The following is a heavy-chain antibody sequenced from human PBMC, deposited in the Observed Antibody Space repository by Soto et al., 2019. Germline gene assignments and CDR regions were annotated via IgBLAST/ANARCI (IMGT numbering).Heavy chain of an antibody. CDR1: GFTFSSYS. CDR2: ISSSSSTI. V-gene: IGHV3-48*01. D-gene: IGHD3-3*02. CDR3: ARGGHVLEKGYYYMDV. J-gene: IGHJ6*03. Sequence: GGSLRLSCAASGFTFSSYSMNWVRQAPGKGLEWVSYISSSSSTIYYADSVKGRFTISRDNAKNSLYLQMNSLRAEDTAVYYCARGGHVLEKGYYYMDVWGKGTTVTVSS.